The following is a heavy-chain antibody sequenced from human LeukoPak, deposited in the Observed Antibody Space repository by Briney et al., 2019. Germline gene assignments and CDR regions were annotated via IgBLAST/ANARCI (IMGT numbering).Heavy chain of an antibody. CDR3: AAGWVCSGGSCYYYFDY. J-gene: IGHJ4*02. CDR1: GFTFTSSA. CDR2: IVVGSGNT. V-gene: IGHV1-58*02. Sequence: SVKVSCKASGFTFTSSAMQWVRQARGQRLEWIGWIVVGSGNTNYAQKFQERVTTTRDMSTSTAYMELSSLRSEDTAVYYCAAGWVCSGGSCYYYFDYWGQGTLVTVSS. D-gene: IGHD2-15*01.